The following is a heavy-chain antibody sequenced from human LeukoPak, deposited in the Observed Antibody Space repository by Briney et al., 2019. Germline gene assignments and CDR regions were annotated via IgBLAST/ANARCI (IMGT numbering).Heavy chain of an antibody. CDR1: GFTFSSYS. V-gene: IGHV3-48*02. CDR2: ISSSSTI. J-gene: IGHJ6*02. D-gene: IGHD2-2*01. CDR3: ARDLRCSSTSCKYYYYGMDV. Sequence: GGSLRLSCAASGFTFSSYSMNWVRQAPGKGLEWVSYISSSSTIYYADSVKGRFTISRDNAKNSLYLQMNSLRDEDTAVYYCARDLRCSSTSCKYYYYGMDVWGQGTTVTVSS.